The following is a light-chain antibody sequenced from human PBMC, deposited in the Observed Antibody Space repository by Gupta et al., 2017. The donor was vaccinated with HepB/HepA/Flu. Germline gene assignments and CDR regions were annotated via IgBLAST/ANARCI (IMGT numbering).Light chain of an antibody. CDR3: AAWDDSLSGWV. CDR1: SSNLGSNY. CDR2: RID. J-gene: IGLJ3*02. Sequence: QSVLTQPPSASGTPGQRVTISCSGSSSNLGSNYVYWYQHLPGTAPKLLIYRIDQRPSGVPDRFSGFKSGTSAPLAISGLRSEDEADYYCAAWDDSLSGWVFGGGTKLTVL. V-gene: IGLV1-47*01.